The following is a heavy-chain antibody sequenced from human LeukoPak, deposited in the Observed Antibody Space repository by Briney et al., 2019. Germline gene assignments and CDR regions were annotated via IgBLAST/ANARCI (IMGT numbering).Heavy chain of an antibody. CDR3: ARDRYSSGWYNLDY. Sequence: ASVKVSCKASGFTFTGYDINWVRQASGQGLEWMGWMNPNNGNTGYAQKFQGRVTMTRDTSISTAYMELRGLRSEDTAVYYCARDRYSSGWYNLDYWGQGTLVTVSS. V-gene: IGHV1-8*01. D-gene: IGHD6-19*01. CDR2: MNPNNGNT. CDR1: GFTFTGYD. J-gene: IGHJ4*02.